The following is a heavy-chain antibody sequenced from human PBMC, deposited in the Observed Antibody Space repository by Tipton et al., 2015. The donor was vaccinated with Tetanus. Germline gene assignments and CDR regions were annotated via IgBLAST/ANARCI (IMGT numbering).Heavy chain of an antibody. Sequence: QLVQSGAEMKKPGSSVKVSCKASGGTFSNYALSWVRQAPGQGLEWVGGITPIFGTTNSAPKFQGRVTITADESTNTAYMELSSLRSEDTAVYYCARAPNRRSRAYDFWGQGTQITVSS. CDR3: ARAPNRRSRAYDF. J-gene: IGHJ4*02. V-gene: IGHV1-69*01. CDR2: ITPIFGTT. D-gene: IGHD1-14*01. CDR1: GGTFSNYA.